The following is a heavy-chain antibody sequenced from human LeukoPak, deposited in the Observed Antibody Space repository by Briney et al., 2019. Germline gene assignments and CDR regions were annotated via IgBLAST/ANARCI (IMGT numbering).Heavy chain of an antibody. CDR1: GGTFSSYA. CDR3: ARTIYYYGSAPSKYGMDV. Sequence: ASVKVSCKASGGTFSSYAISWVRQAPGQGLEWMGGIIPIFGTANYAQKFQGRVTITADKSTSTAYMELSSLRSEDTAVYYCARTIYYYGSAPSKYGMDVWGKGTTVTVSS. J-gene: IGHJ6*04. D-gene: IGHD3-10*01. CDR2: IIPIFGTA. V-gene: IGHV1-69*06.